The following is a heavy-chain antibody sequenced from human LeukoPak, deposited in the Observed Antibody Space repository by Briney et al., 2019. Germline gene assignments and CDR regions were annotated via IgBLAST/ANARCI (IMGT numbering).Heavy chain of an antibody. D-gene: IGHD2-15*01. CDR2: IRSKAYGGTT. V-gene: IGHV3-49*04. CDR1: GFTFGDYA. Sequence: GGSLRLSCTASGFTFGDYAMSWVRQAPGKGLEWVGFIRSKAYGGTTEYAASVKGRFTISRDDSKSIAYLQMNSLRAEDTAVYYCAKDLIGWSFDYWGQGTLVTVSS. J-gene: IGHJ4*02. CDR3: AKDLIGWSFDY.